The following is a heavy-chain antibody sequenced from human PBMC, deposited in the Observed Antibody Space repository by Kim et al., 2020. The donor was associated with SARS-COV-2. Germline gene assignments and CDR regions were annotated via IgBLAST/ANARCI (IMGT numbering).Heavy chain of an antibody. V-gene: IGHV2-5*02. D-gene: IGHD3-9*01. CDR3: AHSTDHYDILTGYYLYFDY. Sequence: SGPTLVNPTQTLTLTCTFSGFSLSTSGVGVGWIRQPPGKALEWLALIYWDDDKRYSPSLKSRLTITKDTSKNQVVLTMTNMDPVDTATYYCAHSTDHYDILTGYYLYFDYWGQGTLVTVSS. CDR2: IYWDDDK. J-gene: IGHJ4*02. CDR1: GFSLSTSGVG.